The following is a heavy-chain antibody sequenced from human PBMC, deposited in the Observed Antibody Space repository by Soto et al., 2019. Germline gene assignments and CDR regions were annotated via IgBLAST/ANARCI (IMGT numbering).Heavy chain of an antibody. CDR3: ARDRHYFENSDDYTDAFDM. CDR2: VIAVFGTT. CDR1: GGRFSSSS. J-gene: IGHJ3*02. V-gene: IGHV1-69*01. D-gene: IGHD3-16*01. Sequence: QVQLVQSGAAVKKPGSSVKVSCKASGGRFSSSSVSWVRKAPGQGLEGVGGVIAVFGTTYYAQNFRGRVTITEDEHSSTAYMELNSLVSEEKAVDYCARDRHYFENSDDYTDAFDMWGQGTMIIVTS.